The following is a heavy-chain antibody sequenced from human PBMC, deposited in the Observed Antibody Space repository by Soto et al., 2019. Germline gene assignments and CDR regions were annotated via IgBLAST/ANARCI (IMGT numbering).Heavy chain of an antibody. V-gene: IGHV3-23*01. CDR1: GFTFSSYA. J-gene: IGHJ5*02. CDR3: AKNHVGGGYDPNWFEP. D-gene: IGHD5-12*01. CDR2: ISATGDDA. Sequence: PGGSLRLSCAASGFTFSSYAMSWVRQTPGKGLEWVSMISATGDDAHYADSVRGRFTISRDNSKNTVYLQMNSLTAEDTALYYCAKNHVGGGYDPNWFEPWGQGTQVTLSS.